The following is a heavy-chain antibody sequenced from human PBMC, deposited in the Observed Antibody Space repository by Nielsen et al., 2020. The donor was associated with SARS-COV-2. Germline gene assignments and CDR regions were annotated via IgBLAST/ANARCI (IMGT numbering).Heavy chain of an antibody. CDR3: AKVAGTYSSGDY. D-gene: IGHD6-25*01. Sequence: SLKISCAASGFTFSAYAMIWVRQAPGKGLEWVSGISWNSGSIGYADSVKGRFTISRDNAKNSLYLQMNSLRAEDTALYYCAKVAGTYSSGDYWGQGTLVTVSS. V-gene: IGHV3-9*01. CDR1: GFTFSAYA. CDR2: ISWNSGSI. J-gene: IGHJ4*02.